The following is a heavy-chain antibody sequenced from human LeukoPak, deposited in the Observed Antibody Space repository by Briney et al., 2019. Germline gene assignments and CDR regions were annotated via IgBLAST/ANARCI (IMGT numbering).Heavy chain of an antibody. CDR2: ISGSGGST. Sequence: GGSLRLSCAASGFTFSSYAMSRVRQAPGKGLEWVSAISGSGGSTYYADSVKGRFTISRDNSKNTLYLQMNSLRAEDTAVYFCAKDDRRVVVVAATSYWGQGTLVTVSS. CDR3: AKDDRRVVVVAATSY. V-gene: IGHV3-23*01. CDR1: GFTFSSYA. J-gene: IGHJ4*02. D-gene: IGHD2-15*01.